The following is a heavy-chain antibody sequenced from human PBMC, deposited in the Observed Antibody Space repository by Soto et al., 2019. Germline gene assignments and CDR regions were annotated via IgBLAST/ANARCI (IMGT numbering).Heavy chain of an antibody. Sequence: EVQMVEAGGGLVKPGGSLRLSCEVSGFSFSNYRMKWVRQAPGKGLEWVSSISSSSSFIYYAESVKGRFTISRDNAKNSLYLQMNSPIVEDTAVYYCARDLFDSWGQGTLVTVSS. CDR3: ARDLFDS. CDR1: GFSFSNYR. J-gene: IGHJ4*02. CDR2: ISSSSSFI. V-gene: IGHV3-21*01.